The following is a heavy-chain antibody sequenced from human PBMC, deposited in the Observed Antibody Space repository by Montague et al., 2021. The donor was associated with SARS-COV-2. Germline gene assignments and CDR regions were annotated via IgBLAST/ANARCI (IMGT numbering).Heavy chain of an antibody. V-gene: IGHV6-1*01. CDR1: GDSVSSNIAT. J-gene: IGHJ4*02. CDR3: ARIPVGSECYFDF. CDR2: TYYRSKWYN. Sequence: CAISGDSVSSNIATWNWIRQSPSRGLEWLGRTYYRSKWYNDYAESVKSRITIDPDTSKHQFSLHLNSVTPEDTAVYYCARIPVGSECYFDFWGQGTLVTVSS. D-gene: IGHD2-2*01.